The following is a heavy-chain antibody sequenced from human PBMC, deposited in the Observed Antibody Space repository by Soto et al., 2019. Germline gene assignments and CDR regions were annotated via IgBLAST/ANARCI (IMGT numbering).Heavy chain of an antibody. CDR3: ARDLDY. Sequence: QVQLVESGGGVVQPGRSLRLSCAASGFTFNNYGMHWVRQAPGKGLEWVAVIWYDGSNKYYSDSVKGRFTISRDNSKNTLYLQMNSLRAEDTAVYYCARDLDYWGQGTLVTVSS. V-gene: IGHV3-33*01. J-gene: IGHJ4*02. CDR2: IWYDGSNK. CDR1: GFTFNNYG.